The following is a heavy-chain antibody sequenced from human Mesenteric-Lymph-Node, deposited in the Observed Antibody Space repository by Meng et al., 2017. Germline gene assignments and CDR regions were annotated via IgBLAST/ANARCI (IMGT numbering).Heavy chain of an antibody. CDR3: ARSQSGRNYGRLDY. D-gene: IGHD1-26*01. J-gene: IGHJ4*02. V-gene: IGHV3-23*01. Sequence: GESLKISCTASGFTFGDYAMSWVRQAPGKGLEWVSAISGSGGSTYYADSVKGRFTISRDNSKNTLYLQMNSLKTEDTAVYYCARSQSGRNYGRLDYWGQGTLVTGSS. CDR1: GFTFGDYA. CDR2: ISGSGGST.